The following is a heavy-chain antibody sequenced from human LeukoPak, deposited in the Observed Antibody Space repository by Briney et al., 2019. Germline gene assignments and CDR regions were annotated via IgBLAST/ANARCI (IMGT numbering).Heavy chain of an antibody. CDR1: GFTFSSYS. V-gene: IGHV3-48*01. CDR3: ARDTTDDYDFWSGYPNWFDP. CDR2: ISSSSSTI. Sequence: GGSLRLSCAASGFTFSSYSMNWVRQAPGKGLEWVSYISSSSSTIYYADSVKGRFTISRDNAKNSLYLRMNSLRAEDTAVYYCARDTTDDYDFWSGYPNWFDPWGQGTLVTVSS. J-gene: IGHJ5*02. D-gene: IGHD3-3*01.